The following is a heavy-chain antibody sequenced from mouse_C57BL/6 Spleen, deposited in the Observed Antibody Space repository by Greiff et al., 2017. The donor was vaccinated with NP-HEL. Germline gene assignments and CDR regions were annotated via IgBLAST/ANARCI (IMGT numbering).Heavy chain of an antibody. CDR2: IYPGDGDT. CDR1: GYAFSSSW. CDR3: ASTVVATDWYFDV. D-gene: IGHD1-1*01. J-gene: IGHJ1*03. V-gene: IGHV1-82*01. Sequence: VMLVESGPELVKPGASVKISCKASGYAFSSSWMNWVKQRPGKGLEWIGRIYPGDGDTNYNGKFKGKATLTADKSSSTAYMQLSSLTSEDSAVYFCASTVVATDWYFDVWGTGTTVTVSS.